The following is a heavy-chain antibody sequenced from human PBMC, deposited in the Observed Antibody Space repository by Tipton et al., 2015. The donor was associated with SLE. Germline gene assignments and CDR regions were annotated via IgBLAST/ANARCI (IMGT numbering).Heavy chain of an antibody. Sequence: TLSLTCAVSGGSISSSNWWSWVRQPPGKGLEWIGEIYHSGSTNYNPSLKSRVTISVDKSKNQFSLKLSSVTAADTAVYYCARATHSSSWYTLGLHPGDWGQGTLVTVSS. CDR3: ARATHSSSWYTLGLHPGD. J-gene: IGHJ4*02. D-gene: IGHD6-13*01. CDR2: IYHSGST. CDR1: GGSISSSNW. V-gene: IGHV4-4*02.